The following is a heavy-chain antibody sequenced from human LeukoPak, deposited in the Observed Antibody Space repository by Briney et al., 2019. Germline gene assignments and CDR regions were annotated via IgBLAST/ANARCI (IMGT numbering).Heavy chain of an antibody. CDR3: ARAPPAVTGTRSKDPLGY. V-gene: IGHV3-48*01. J-gene: IGHJ4*02. Sequence: GGSLRLSCAASGFTFSSYSMNWVRQAPGKGLEGISYISSSSNTIYYADSVKGRFTISRDNAKNSLYLQMNSLRAEDTAVYYCARAPPAVTGTRSKDPLGYWGQGTLVTVSS. D-gene: IGHD6-19*01. CDR1: GFTFSSYS. CDR2: ISSSSNTI.